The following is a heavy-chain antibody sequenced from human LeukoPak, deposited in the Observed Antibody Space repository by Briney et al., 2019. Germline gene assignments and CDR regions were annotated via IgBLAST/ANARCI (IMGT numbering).Heavy chain of an antibody. CDR1: GGSISSGSYY. CDR3: ARVPRGPGSGVGWVDP. J-gene: IGHJ5*02. D-gene: IGHD3-10*01. CDR2: IYTSGST. V-gene: IGHV4-61*02. Sequence: SQTLSLTCTVSGGSISSGSYYWSWIRQPAGKGLEWIGRIYTSGSTNYNPSLESRVTISVDTSKNQFSLNLSSVTAADTAVYYCARVPRGPGSGVGWVDPWGQGTLVIVSS.